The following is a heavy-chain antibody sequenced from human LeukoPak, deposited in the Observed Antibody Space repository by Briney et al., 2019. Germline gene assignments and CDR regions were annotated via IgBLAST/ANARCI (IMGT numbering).Heavy chain of an antibody. CDR3: ARRPYYCSSISCYTWSYYDFWSGYRNRDGFEI. Sequence: ASVTVSCKASGYTFTGYYMHWVRQDPGQGLECRGWRNPNSGGTNYAQKFQGRVTMTRDTSISTAYMELSRLRSDDTGVYCCARRPYYCSSISCYTWSYYDFWSGYRNRDGFEIWGPGTMVTVSS. CDR1: GYTFTGYY. D-gene: IGHD3-3*01. CDR2: RNPNSGGT. V-gene: IGHV1-2*02. J-gene: IGHJ3*02.